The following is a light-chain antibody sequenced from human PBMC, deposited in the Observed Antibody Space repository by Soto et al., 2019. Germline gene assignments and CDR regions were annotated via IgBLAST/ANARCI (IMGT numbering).Light chain of an antibody. Sequence: DIQITQSPSPLSASVGDRVTLTCRASQSTNSWLAWYQQRPGKGPKLLIHKASILEGGVPSPFSGSASGTEFTLTISSLPPDDLATYYCLQYNHYPLTCGRGTKVEIK. V-gene: IGKV1-5*03. CDR1: QSTNSW. CDR3: LQYNHYPLT. CDR2: KAS. J-gene: IGKJ4*01.